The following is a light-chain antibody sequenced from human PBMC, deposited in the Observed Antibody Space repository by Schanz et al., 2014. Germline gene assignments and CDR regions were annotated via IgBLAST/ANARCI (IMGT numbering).Light chain of an antibody. CDR1: QSVSSSY. J-gene: IGKJ1*01. CDR3: QQRTNWQVWT. CDR2: GAS. Sequence: EIVLTQSPGTLSLSPGERATLSCRASQSVSSSYFAWFQQKPGQAPRLLIYGASTRATGIPARFSGSGSGTDFTLTISRLEPEDFAVYYCQQRTNWQVWTFGQGTKVEIK. V-gene: IGKV3D-20*02.